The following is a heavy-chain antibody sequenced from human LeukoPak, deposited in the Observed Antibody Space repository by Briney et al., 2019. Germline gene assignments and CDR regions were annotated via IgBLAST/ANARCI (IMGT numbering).Heavy chain of an antibody. CDR3: ARRPRITMIVVLKSFYY. CDR1: GGSLSGYY. Sequence: PLETLSLTCAVYGGSLSGYYLSWIRQPPGKGLKWIGEINHSGSTNYNPSLKSRVTISVDTSKNQFSLKLSSVTPALPDVYYCARRPRITMIVVLKSFYYLAQGTLLTVSS. J-gene: IGHJ4*02. D-gene: IGHD3-22*01. V-gene: IGHV4-34*01. CDR2: INHSGST.